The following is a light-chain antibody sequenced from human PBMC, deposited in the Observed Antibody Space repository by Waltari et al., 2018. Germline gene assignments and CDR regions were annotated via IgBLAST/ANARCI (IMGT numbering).Light chain of an antibody. CDR2: KAS. J-gene: IGKJ1*01. V-gene: IGKV1-5*03. Sequence: DIQMTQSPSTLSASVRDRVTITCRASHSISSWLAWYQQKPGKAPKLLIYKASSLESGVPSRFSGSGSGTEFTLTISSLQPDDFATYYCQQYNSYSRTFGQGTKVEIK. CDR3: QQYNSYSRT. CDR1: HSISSW.